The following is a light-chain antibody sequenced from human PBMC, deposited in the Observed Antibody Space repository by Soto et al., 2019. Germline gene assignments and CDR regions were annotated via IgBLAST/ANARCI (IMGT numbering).Light chain of an antibody. CDR3: GTWDSSLSPHYV. CDR1: SSNIGNNY. V-gene: IGLV1-51*01. CDR2: DNN. Sequence: QSVLTQPPSVSVAPGQKVTISCSGSSSNIGNNYVSWYQQLPGTAPKLLIYDNNKRPSGIPDRFSGSKSGTSATLGITGLQTGDEADYYCGTWDSSLSPHYVFGTGTKVTVL. J-gene: IGLJ1*01.